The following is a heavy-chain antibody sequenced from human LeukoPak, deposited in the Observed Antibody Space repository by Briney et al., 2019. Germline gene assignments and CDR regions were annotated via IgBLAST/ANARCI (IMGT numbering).Heavy chain of an antibody. CDR2: IYPGDSDT. CDR1: GYTFTTNW. V-gene: IGHV5-51*01. J-gene: IGHJ3*01. CDR3: ARPPFT. Sequence: GESLKISCKGSGYTFTTNWIGWVRQMPGKGLEWMGIIYPGDSDTRYSPSFQGQVTISVDKSISTDYLQWSSLKASDTAMYYCARPPFTWGQGTMVTVSS.